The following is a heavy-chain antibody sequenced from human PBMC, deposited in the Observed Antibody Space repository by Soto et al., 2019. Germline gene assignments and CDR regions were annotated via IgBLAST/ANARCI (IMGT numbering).Heavy chain of an antibody. CDR2: ISGSGGST. Sequence: GGSLRLSCAASGFTFSSYAMSWVRQAPGKGLEWVSAISGSGGSTYYADSVKGRFTISRDNTKNMLYLQMNNLRAGDTAVYYCARGYYDSTAYFDYWGQGTLVTVSS. V-gene: IGHV3-23*01. J-gene: IGHJ4*02. CDR1: GFTFSSYA. CDR3: ARGYYDSTAYFDY. D-gene: IGHD3-22*01.